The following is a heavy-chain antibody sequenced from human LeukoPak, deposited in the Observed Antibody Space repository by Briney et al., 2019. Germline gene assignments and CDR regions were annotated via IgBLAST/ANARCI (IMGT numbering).Heavy chain of an antibody. Sequence: ASVKVSCKASGYTFTSYGISWVRQVPGQGLEWMGWISAYTGNTNYAQNLQGRVTMTTDTSTRTAYMDLRSLRSDDTAVYYCARDLRLVRGVNWFDPWGQGTLVTVSS. J-gene: IGHJ5*02. V-gene: IGHV1-18*01. CDR3: ARDLRLVRGVNWFDP. CDR2: ISAYTGNT. D-gene: IGHD3-10*01. CDR1: GYTFTSYG.